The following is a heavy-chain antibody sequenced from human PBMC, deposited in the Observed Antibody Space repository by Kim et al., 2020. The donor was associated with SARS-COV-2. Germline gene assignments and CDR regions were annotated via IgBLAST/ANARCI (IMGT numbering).Heavy chain of an antibody. CDR1: GGSISSYY. Sequence: SETLSLICTVSGGSISSYYWSWIRQPPGKGLEWIGYIYYSGSTNYNPSLKSRVTISVDTSKNQFSLKLSSVTAADTAVYYCAREGGCSGGSCLNWFDPWGQGTLVTVSS. V-gene: IGHV4-59*01. CDR3: AREGGCSGGSCLNWFDP. J-gene: IGHJ5*02. D-gene: IGHD2-15*01. CDR2: IYYSGST.